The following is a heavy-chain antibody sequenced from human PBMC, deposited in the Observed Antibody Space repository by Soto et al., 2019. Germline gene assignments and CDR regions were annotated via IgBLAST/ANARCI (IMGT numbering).Heavy chain of an antibody. V-gene: IGHV1-18*01. D-gene: IGHD1-26*01. J-gene: IGHJ1*01. CDR1: GYTFASYG. CDR2: IRVYNGNT. Sequence: QVQLVQCGAEVKKPGASVKVSCKASGYTFASYGISWVRQAPGQGLEWMGWIRVYNGNTNYAQRLQGRVTMTTDTSTSTAYMELRSLRSDDTAVYYWARDSGKYYPQAAEYFQHWGQGTRVTVSS. CDR3: ARDSGKYYPQAAEYFQH.